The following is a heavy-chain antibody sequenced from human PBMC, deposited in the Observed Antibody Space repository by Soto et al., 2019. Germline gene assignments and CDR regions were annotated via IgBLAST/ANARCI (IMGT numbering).Heavy chain of an antibody. CDR1: GFNFGDYY. D-gene: IGHD1-26*01. CDR2: VSSTGSYT. CDR3: ARLRVGVNWYFDL. J-gene: IGHJ2*01. Sequence: QMQLVESGGGLVKPGGSLRLSCAASGFNFGDYYMSWVRQAPGKGLEWVSFVSSTGSYTKYSDSVGGRFTVSRDNGKKSLHRQLNSLRVEDTAVYYCARLRVGVNWYFDLWGRGTLVTVSS. V-gene: IGHV3-11*06.